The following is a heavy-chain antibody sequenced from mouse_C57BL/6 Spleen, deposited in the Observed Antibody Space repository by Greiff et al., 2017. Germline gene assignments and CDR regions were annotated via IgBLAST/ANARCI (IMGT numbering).Heavy chain of an antibody. D-gene: IGHD1-1*01. V-gene: IGHV1-55*01. J-gene: IGHJ2*01. CDR2: IYPGSGST. Sequence: VQLQQPGAELVKPGASVKMSCKASGYTFTSYWITWVKQRPGQGLEWIGDIYPGSGSTNYNEKFKSKATLTVDTSSSTAYMQLSSLTSEDSAVYYCAREIYYYGSSHDYFDYWGQGTTL. CDR3: AREIYYYGSSHDYFDY. CDR1: GYTFTSYW.